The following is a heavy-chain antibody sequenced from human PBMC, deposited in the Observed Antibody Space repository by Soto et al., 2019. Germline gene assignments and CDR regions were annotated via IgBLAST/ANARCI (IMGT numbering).Heavy chain of an antibody. CDR1: GDSISSGSYY. D-gene: IGHD6-13*01. V-gene: IGHV4-39*01. CDR3: ARIPFGYSSTWYLDP. Sequence: ASETLSLTCTVSGDSISSGSYYWGWNRQPPGKGLEWIGSIYYSGNAYYNPSLKSRVTISVDTSKNQFSLKLSSVTAADTAVYYCARIPFGYSSTWYLDPWGQGTLVTVSS. CDR2: IYYSGNA. J-gene: IGHJ5*02.